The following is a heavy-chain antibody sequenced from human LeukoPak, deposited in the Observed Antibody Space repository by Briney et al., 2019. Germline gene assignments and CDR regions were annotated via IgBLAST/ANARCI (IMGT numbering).Heavy chain of an antibody. CDR1: GFTFSDSY. CDR3: VRGPRYYDDSGFHYGVFDI. V-gene: IGHV3-11*03. CDR2: ITSTSSYI. Sequence: GGSLRLSCAASGFTFSDSYMTWIRQAPGKGLEWVSSITSTSSYIYYADSVKGRFIISRDNSKNTLSLQMNSLTADDTAVYYCVRGPRYYDDSGFHYGVFDIWGQGTVVTVSS. D-gene: IGHD3-22*01. J-gene: IGHJ3*02.